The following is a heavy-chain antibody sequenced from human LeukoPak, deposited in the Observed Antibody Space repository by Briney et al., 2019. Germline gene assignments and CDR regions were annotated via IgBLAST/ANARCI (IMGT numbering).Heavy chain of an antibody. CDR1: AGSISSYY. D-gene: IGHD3-10*01. Sequence: SETLSLTCTVSAGSISSYYWSWIRQPAGTALEWIGRIYTSGTITYNPSLKSRVTMSVDTSKNQFSLKLSSVTAADTAVYYCARDSGTTGEVKFDPWGQGTLVTVSS. CDR2: IYTSGTI. V-gene: IGHV4-4*07. CDR3: ARDSGTTGEVKFDP. J-gene: IGHJ5*02.